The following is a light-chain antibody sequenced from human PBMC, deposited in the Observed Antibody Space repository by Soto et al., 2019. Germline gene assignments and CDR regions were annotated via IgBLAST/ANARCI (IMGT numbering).Light chain of an antibody. Sequence: QSVLTQPASVSGSPGQSITISCTGTSSDVGDYNYVSWYQQHPGKVPKPLISEVSNRPSGVSNRFSGSKSGNTASLTISGLQAEDEAEYYCSSYTSTNRGVFGPGTKVIV. CDR2: EVS. CDR3: SSYTSTNRGV. V-gene: IGLV2-14*01. CDR1: SSDVGDYNY. J-gene: IGLJ1*01.